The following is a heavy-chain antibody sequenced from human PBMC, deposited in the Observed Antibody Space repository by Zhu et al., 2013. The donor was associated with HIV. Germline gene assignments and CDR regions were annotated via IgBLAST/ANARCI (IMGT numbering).Heavy chain of an antibody. CDR1: GYTFTEYY. CDR2: INPNTGDT. D-gene: IGHD3-10*01. Sequence: QVQLVQSGAEVKKPGASVKVSCKASGYTFTEYYMQWVRQAPGQGLESVGWINPNTGDTYSPQKFQGRVIMTRDTSISTAYMELRRLKSDDTATYYCASITMARGXDSWGQGTLITVSS. CDR3: ASITMARGXDS. J-gene: IGHJ4*02. V-gene: IGHV1-2*02.